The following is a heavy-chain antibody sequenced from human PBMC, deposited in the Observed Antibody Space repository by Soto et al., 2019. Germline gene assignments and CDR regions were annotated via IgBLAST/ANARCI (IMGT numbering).Heavy chain of an antibody. CDR2: ISYDGSNK. J-gene: IGHJ4*02. Sequence: PGGSLRLSCAASGFTFSTYGMHWVRQAPGKGLEWVAIISYDGSNKYFADSVKGRFTISRDNSKNTLYLQMNSLRAEDTAVYYCAKVGTPTIFGPLDYWGQGTLVTVSS. V-gene: IGHV3-30*18. CDR1: GFTFSTYG. D-gene: IGHD3-3*01. CDR3: AKVGTPTIFGPLDY.